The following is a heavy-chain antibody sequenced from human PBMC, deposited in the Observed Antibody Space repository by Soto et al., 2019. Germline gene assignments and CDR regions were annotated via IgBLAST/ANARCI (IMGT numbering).Heavy chain of an antibody. CDR3: ARGASQWLVGDY. J-gene: IGHJ4*02. V-gene: IGHV3-7*01. D-gene: IGHD6-19*01. CDR1: GFSFGSYW. CDR2: IKRDGSET. Sequence: EVQLVQSGGGVVQPGGSLRLSCAASGFSFGSYWMDWVRQGPGKGLEWVANIKRDGSETYYEDSVRGRFIISRDNAKKSLYLQMNSLRADDAAIYFCARGASQWLVGDYWGQGALVTVAS.